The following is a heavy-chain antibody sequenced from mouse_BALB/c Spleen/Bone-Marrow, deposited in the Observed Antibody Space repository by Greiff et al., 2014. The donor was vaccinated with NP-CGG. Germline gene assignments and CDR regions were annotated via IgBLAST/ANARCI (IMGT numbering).Heavy chain of an antibody. CDR2: INPSTGYT. CDR3: ARYHYGYDGFAY. V-gene: IGHV1-7*01. D-gene: IGHD2-2*01. Sequence: VQLQQSGAELAKPGASVKMSCKASGYTFTSYWMHWVKQRPGQGLEWIGYINPSTGYTEYNQKFKDKATLTADKSSSTAYMQLSSLTSEDSAVYYYARYHYGYDGFAYWGQGTLVTVSA. J-gene: IGHJ3*01. CDR1: GYTFTSYW.